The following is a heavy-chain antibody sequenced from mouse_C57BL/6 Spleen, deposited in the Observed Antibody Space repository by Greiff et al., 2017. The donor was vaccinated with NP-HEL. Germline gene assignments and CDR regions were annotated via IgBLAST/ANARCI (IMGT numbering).Heavy chain of an antibody. CDR1: GYTFTSYW. J-gene: IGHJ4*01. Sequence: EVQLQQSGTVLARPGASVKMSCKTSGYTFTSYWMHWVKQRPGQGLEWIGAIYPGNSDTSYNQKFKGKAKLTAVTSASTAYMELSSLTNEDSAVYYCTRERYGSSYVEYYAMDYWGQGTSVTGSA. V-gene: IGHV1-5*01. CDR2: IYPGNSDT. D-gene: IGHD1-1*01. CDR3: TRERYGSSYVEYYAMDY.